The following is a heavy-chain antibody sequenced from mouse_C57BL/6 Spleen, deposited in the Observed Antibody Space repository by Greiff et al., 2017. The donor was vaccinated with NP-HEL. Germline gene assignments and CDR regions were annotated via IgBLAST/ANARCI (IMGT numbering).Heavy chain of an antibody. D-gene: IGHD1-1*01. CDR2: IDPETGGT. J-gene: IGHJ1*03. Sequence: VQLQQSGAELVRPGASVTLSCKASGYTFTDYEMHWVKQTPVHGLEWIGAIDPETGGTAYNQKFKGKAILTADKSSSTAYMELRSLTSEDSAVYYCTRESIKGYWYFDVWGTGTTVTVSS. CDR3: TRESIKGYWYFDV. CDR1: GYTFTDYE. V-gene: IGHV1-15*01.